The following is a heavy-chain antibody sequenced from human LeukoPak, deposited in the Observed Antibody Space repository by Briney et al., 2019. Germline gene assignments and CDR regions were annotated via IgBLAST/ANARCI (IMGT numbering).Heavy chain of an antibody. CDR3: ARRAAAGNAFDI. Sequence: GGSLRLSCAASGFTFSSYAMHWVRQAPGKGLEWVAVISYDGSNKYYADSVKGRFTISRNNSKNTLYLQMNSLRAEDTAVYYCARRAAAGNAFDIWGQGTMVTVSS. D-gene: IGHD6-13*01. CDR1: GFTFSSYA. J-gene: IGHJ3*02. V-gene: IGHV3-30-3*01. CDR2: ISYDGSNK.